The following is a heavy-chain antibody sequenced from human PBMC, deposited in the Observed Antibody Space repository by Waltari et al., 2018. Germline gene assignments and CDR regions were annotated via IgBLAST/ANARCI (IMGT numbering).Heavy chain of an antibody. Sequence: EVQLVESGGGLVQPGGSLRLSCAASGFTFSTNWVGWVRQAPGKGLEWVANIVPDGSRKNYVDSVKGRFTIARYNAKNSLSLQMNSLGVEDTAVYYCARGDSSGWLFDYWGQGTLVTVSS. J-gene: IGHJ4*02. CDR2: IVPDGSRK. CDR3: ARGDSSGWLFDY. V-gene: IGHV3-7*01. CDR1: GFTFSTNW. D-gene: IGHD6-19*01.